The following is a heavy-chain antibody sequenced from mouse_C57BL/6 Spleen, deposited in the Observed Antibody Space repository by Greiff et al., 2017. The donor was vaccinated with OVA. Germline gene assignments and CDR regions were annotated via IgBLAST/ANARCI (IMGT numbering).Heavy chain of an antibody. Sequence: EVNVVESGGGLVQPGGSLSLSCAASGFTFTDYYMSWVRQPPGKALEWLGFIRNKANGYTTEYSASVKGRFTISRDNSQSILYLQMNALRAEDSATYYCARYKDDDYYGCAYWGQGTLVTVSA. CDR3: ARYKDDDYYGCAY. CDR2: IRNKANGYTT. D-gene: IGHD2-3*01. J-gene: IGHJ3*01. CDR1: GFTFTDYY. V-gene: IGHV7-3*01.